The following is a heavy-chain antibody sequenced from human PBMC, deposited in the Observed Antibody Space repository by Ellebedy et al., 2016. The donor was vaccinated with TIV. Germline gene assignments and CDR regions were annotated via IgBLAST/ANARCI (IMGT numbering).Heavy chain of an antibody. D-gene: IGHD1-14*01. CDR2: IRSKPNNYAT. Sequence: GGSLRLSXAASGFTFSAAAMHWVRQASGKGLEWVGRIRSKPNNYATAYAASVKSRFTFSRDDSKNMAYLQMNSLKTEDTAVYFCTRHALPRKPGDRRSDYWGQGTLVTVSS. V-gene: IGHV3-73*01. J-gene: IGHJ4*02. CDR1: GFTFSAAA. CDR3: TRHALPRKPGDRRSDY.